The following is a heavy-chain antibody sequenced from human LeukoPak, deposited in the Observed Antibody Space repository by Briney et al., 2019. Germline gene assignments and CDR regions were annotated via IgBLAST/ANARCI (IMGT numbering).Heavy chain of an antibody. J-gene: IGHJ6*03. CDR1: GYTFTSYG. CDR2: ISAYNGNT. D-gene: IGHD2-8*01. CDR3: ARAQSGGMAYAILQNYYYYYMDV. Sequence: ASVKVSCKASGYTFTSYGISWVRQAPGQGLEWMGWISAYNGNTNYAQKLQGRVTMTTDTSTSTAYMELRSLRSDDTAVYYCARAQSGGMAYAILQNYYYYYMDVWGKGTTVTVSS. V-gene: IGHV1-18*04.